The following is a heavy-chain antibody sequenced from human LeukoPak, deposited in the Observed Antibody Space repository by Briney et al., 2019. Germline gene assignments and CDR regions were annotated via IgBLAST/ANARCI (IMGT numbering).Heavy chain of an antibody. CDR1: GFTFSKYW. CDR3: ARAYCSGTSCYNRPYYYYMDV. D-gene: IGHD2-2*02. V-gene: IGHV3-7*01. Sequence: TGGSLRLSCAASGFTFSKYWMSWVPQAPGKGLEGVANIKQDGNEKFYVDSLKGRFNIPRDNAKNSLYLKMNSLRAEDTDVYYCARAYCSGTSCYNRPYYYYMDVWGEGTTVTVSS. CDR2: IKQDGNEK. J-gene: IGHJ6*03.